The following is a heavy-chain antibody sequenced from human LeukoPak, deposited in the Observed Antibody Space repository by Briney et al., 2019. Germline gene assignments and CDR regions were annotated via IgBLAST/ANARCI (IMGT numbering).Heavy chain of an antibody. CDR1: GFTFSSYE. CDR3: ARDLKGDVDY. J-gene: IGHJ4*02. Sequence: GGSLRLSCAASGFTFSSYEMNWVRQAPGKGLEWVSYITSSGSTIYYADSVKGRFTISRDNAKNSLYLQMNSLRAEDTAVYYCARDLKGDVDYWGQGTLVTVSS. V-gene: IGHV3-48*03. D-gene: IGHD3-10*01. CDR2: ITSSGSTI.